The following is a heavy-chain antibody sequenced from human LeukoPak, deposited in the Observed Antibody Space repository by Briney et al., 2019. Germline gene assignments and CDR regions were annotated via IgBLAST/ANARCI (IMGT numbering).Heavy chain of an antibody. CDR3: ARWSYSWSYYGSGPRGFDS. D-gene: IGHD1-26*01. J-gene: IGHJ4*02. CDR1: GDSIGDSY. CDR2: IYGSETT. V-gene: IGHV4-4*07. Sequence: PSETLSLTCSVSGDSIGDSYWSWIRQPAGKGLEWIGHIYGSETTSYNPSLKSRVTMSIDRSKNQLSLRLNSVTAADTAVYYCARWSYSWSYYGSGPRGFDSWGQGTLVTVSP.